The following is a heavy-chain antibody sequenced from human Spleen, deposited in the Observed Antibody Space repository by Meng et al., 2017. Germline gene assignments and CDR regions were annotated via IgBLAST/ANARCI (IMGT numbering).Heavy chain of an antibody. CDR1: GFTFDDYA. D-gene: IGHD2-15*01. J-gene: IGHJ6*02. Sequence: GESLKISCAASGFTFDDYAMNWVRQAPGKGLEWVSAISGSGGSTYYADSVKGRFTISRDNSKNTLYLQMNSLRAEDTAVYYCAKDVGAARNPVYYYYYYAMDVWGQGTTVTVSS. V-gene: IGHV3-23*01. CDR2: ISGSGGST. CDR3: AKDVGAARNPVYYYYYYAMDV.